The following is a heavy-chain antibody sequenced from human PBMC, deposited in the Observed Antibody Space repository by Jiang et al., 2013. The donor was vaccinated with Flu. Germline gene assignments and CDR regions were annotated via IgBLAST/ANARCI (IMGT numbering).Heavy chain of an antibody. D-gene: IGHD5-18*01. Sequence: SGAEVKKPGSSVKVSCKASGGSFSSHPVNWVRQAPGQGLEWMGGSNPIFGTIDYAQKFQGRVTIIADRSTNTVYMDLRSLSSEDTAVYYCARASWGYSYGPFEYWGQGTLVTVSS. CDR1: GGSFSSHP. CDR2: SNPIFGTI. CDR3: ARASWGYSYGPFEY. V-gene: IGHV1-69*06. J-gene: IGHJ4*02.